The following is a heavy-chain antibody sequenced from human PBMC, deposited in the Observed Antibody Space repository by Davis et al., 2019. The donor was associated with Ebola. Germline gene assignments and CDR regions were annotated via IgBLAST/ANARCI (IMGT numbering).Heavy chain of an antibody. D-gene: IGHD6-6*01. CDR3: ARDEYSSSALYYYGMDV. CDR1: GYTFTSYG. J-gene: IGHJ6*02. V-gene: IGHV1-18*01. CDR2: ISAYNGNT. Sequence: AASVKVSCKASGYTFTSYGISWVRQAPGQGLEWMGWISAYNGNTNYAQKLQGRVTMTTDTSTSTAYMELRSLRSEDTAVYYCARDEYSSSALYYYGMDVWGQGTTVTVSS.